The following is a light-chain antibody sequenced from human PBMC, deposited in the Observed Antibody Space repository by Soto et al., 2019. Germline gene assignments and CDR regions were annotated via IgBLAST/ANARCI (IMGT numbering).Light chain of an antibody. CDR3: CSYAGTYTRV. CDR2: DVN. CDR1: SSDVANYNY. V-gene: IGLV2-11*01. Sequence: QSALTQPRSVSGSPGQSVTISCTRISSDVANYNYVSWYQQHPGKAPKLLIYDVNKRPSGVPYRFSGSNSGNTASLTISGLHADDEADYYCCSYAGTYTRVFGTGTKLTVL. J-gene: IGLJ1*01.